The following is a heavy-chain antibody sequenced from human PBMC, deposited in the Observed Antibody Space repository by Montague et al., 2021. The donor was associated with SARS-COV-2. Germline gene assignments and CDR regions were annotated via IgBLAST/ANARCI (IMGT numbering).Heavy chain of an antibody. Sequence: SETLSLTCTVSGRSIISTSSYWGWIRQPPGGGLEWIGSISHRENTFYNPSLKSPVTISVETSKNQFSLKMISVTAADTGIYYCVRVSWYYYGSGAFDYWGQGTLVTVSA. CDR3: VRVSWYYYGSGAFDY. D-gene: IGHD3-10*01. J-gene: IGHJ4*02. CDR1: GRSIISTSSY. CDR2: ISHRENT. V-gene: IGHV4-39*07.